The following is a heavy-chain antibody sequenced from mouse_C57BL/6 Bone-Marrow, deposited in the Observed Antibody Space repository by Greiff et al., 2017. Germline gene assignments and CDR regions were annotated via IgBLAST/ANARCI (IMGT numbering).Heavy chain of an antibody. D-gene: IGHD1-1*01. CDR3: ARQEKGYYGYYYAMDY. CDR1: GFTFSSYA. Sequence: EVQLVESGGGLVKPGGSLKLSCAASGFTFSSYAMSWVRQTPEKRLEWVATISSGGHFTYYPDTVKGRFIISRDNAKNTLDLQMSSLRSEDTAMYYCARQEKGYYGYYYAMDYWGRGTSVTVSS. V-gene: IGHV5-9-3*01. CDR2: ISSGGHFT. J-gene: IGHJ4*01.